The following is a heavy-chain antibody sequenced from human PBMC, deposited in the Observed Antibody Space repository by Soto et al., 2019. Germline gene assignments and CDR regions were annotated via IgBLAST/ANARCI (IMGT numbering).Heavy chain of an antibody. Sequence: LSCSASGFTLSGYWMSWVRQAPGKGLEWVANIKQDGSEKYYVDSVKGRFTISRDNAKNSLYLQMNSLRAEDTAVYYCARVLGYSSSWYSGHFYYYGMDVWGQGTTYT. D-gene: IGHD6-13*01. J-gene: IGHJ6*02. CDR3: ARVLGYSSSWYSGHFYYYGMDV. CDR1: GFTLSGYW. V-gene: IGHV3-7*03. CDR2: IKQDGSEK.